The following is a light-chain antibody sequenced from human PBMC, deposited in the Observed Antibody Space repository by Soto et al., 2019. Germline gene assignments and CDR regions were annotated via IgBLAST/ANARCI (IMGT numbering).Light chain of an antibody. J-gene: IGLJ2*01. CDR3: CSYAGWYTLI. Sequence: QSALTQPRSVSGSPGQSVTISCTGTSSDVGGYNYVSWYQQHPGKAPKPMIFDVSKRPSGVPDRFAGSKSGNTASLTISGLQAEDEADSYCCSYAGWYTLIFGGGTKLTVL. V-gene: IGLV2-11*01. CDR2: DVS. CDR1: SSDVGGYNY.